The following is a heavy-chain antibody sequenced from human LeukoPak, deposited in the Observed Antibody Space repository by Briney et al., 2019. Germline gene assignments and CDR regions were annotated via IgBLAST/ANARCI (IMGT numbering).Heavy chain of an antibody. D-gene: IGHD5-24*01. CDR3: VRGVGVSRFNYFDP. Sequence: GGSVRLSCAASGFTFSFAAMTWVRQGPGKGLEWVSLISASGGSTYYADSVKGRFTISRDNSKNTLFLQMNSLREDDTAVYYCVRGVGVSRFNYFDPWGQGTLVVVSS. J-gene: IGHJ5*02. CDR1: GFTFSFAA. CDR2: ISASGGST. V-gene: IGHV3-23*01.